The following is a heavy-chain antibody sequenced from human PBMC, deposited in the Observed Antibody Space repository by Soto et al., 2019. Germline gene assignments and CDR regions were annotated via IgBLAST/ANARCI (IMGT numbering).Heavy chain of an antibody. J-gene: IGHJ4*02. CDR1: GYTFSDYY. D-gene: IGHD1-1*01. CDR2: INPNSGGT. CDR3: AGEPATAKPEGVDF. V-gene: IGHV1-2*02. Sequence: QVQLVQSGAEVRKPGASVKVSCKASGYTFSDYYIHWVRQAPGQGLEWMGWINPNSGGTKYAPKFQGGVTMTRETSITTAYMELSRLRSGDTAVYYCAGEPATAKPEGVDFWGQGTLVTVSS.